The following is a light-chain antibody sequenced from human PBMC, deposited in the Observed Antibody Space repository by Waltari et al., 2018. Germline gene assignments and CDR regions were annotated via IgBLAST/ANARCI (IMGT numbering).Light chain of an antibody. Sequence: QSVLTQPPSASGTPGQRVTISCSGSSSNIGSNYVYCYQQLPGTAPKLLIYRNNQRPSGVPDRFSGSKSGTSASLAISGLRPEDEADYYCAAWDDSLSGHVVFGGGTKLTVL. CDR1: SSNIGSNY. J-gene: IGLJ2*01. V-gene: IGLV1-47*01. CDR3: AAWDDSLSGHVV. CDR2: RNN.